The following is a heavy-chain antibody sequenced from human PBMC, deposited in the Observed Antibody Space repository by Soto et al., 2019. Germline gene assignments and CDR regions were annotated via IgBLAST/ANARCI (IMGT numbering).Heavy chain of an antibody. Sequence: GGSLRLSCAASGFTFSSYAMSWVRQAPGKGLEWVSAISGSGGSTYYADSVKGRFTISRDNSKNTLYLQMNSLRAEDTAVYYCAKGLEWLPWIDCFDYRGQGTLVTVSS. CDR3: AKGLEWLPWIDCFDY. V-gene: IGHV3-23*01. CDR1: GFTFSSYA. D-gene: IGHD3-3*01. CDR2: ISGSGGST. J-gene: IGHJ4*02.